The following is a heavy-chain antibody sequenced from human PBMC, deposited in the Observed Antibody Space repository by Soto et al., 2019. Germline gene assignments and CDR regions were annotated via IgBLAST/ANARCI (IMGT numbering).Heavy chain of an antibody. V-gene: IGHV4-59*01. CDR1: GGSISSYY. Sequence: PSETLSLTCTVSGGSISSYYWSWIRQPPGKGLEWIGYIYYSGSTNYNPSLKSRVTISVDTSKNQFSLKLSSVTAADTAVYYCARVYSGYAGDLDIWGQGTMVTVSS. D-gene: IGHD5-12*01. CDR2: IYYSGST. CDR3: ARVYSGYAGDLDI. J-gene: IGHJ3*02.